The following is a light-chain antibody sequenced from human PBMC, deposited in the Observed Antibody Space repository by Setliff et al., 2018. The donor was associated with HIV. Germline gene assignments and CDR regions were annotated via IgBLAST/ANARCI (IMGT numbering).Light chain of an antibody. J-gene: IGLJ1*01. V-gene: IGLV2-23*01. Sequence: QSALPQPASVSGSPGQSITISCTGTSSDVGSYNLVSWYQQHPGKAPKLMIYEGSKRPSGVSNRFSGSKSGNTASLTISGLQAEGEADYYCCSYAGSSTYVFGTGTKVTVL. CDR3: CSYAGSSTYV. CDR1: SSDVGSYNL. CDR2: EGS.